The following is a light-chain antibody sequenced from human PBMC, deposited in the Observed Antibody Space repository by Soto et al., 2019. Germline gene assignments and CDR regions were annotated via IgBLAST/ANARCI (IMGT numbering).Light chain of an antibody. CDR1: QSISSW. V-gene: IGKV1-5*01. Sequence: DIQMTQSPSTLSASVGDRVTLTCRASQSISSWLAWYQQKPGKAPKLLIYDASSLESGVPSRFSGSGSGTEFTLTISSLQPDDFATYYCQQYNSYSRTAGQGTKVEIK. CDR2: DAS. J-gene: IGKJ1*01. CDR3: QQYNSYSRT.